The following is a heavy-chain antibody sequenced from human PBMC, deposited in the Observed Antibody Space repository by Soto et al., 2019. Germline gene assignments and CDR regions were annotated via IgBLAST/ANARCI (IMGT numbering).Heavy chain of an antibody. CDR1: GFTFSSYA. V-gene: IGHV3-23*01. CDR2: ISGSGAYT. CDR3: AKYGCSRPSCLCDY. Sequence: EVQLLESGGGSVQPGGSLRLSCAASGFTFSSYAMTWVRQAPGKGLEWVSAISGSGAYTYYANSVKGRFTISRDNSKNTMYLQRNSLRVVDKPVYYCAKYGCSRPSCLCDYCGEGTQVSVCS. J-gene: IGHJ4*02. D-gene: IGHD2-2*01.